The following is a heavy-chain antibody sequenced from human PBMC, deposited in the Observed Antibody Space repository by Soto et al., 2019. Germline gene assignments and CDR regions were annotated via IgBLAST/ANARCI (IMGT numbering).Heavy chain of an antibody. CDR1: GFTFSSYA. Sequence: GGSLRLSCAASGFTFSSYAMSWVCQAPGKGLEWVSAISGSGGSTYYADSVKGRFTISRDNSKNTLYLQMNSLRAEDTAVYYCAIACQQWMGRGAFDIWGQGTMVSVSS. J-gene: IGHJ3*02. V-gene: IGHV3-23*01. CDR2: ISGSGGST. CDR3: AIACQQWMGRGAFDI. D-gene: IGHD6-19*01.